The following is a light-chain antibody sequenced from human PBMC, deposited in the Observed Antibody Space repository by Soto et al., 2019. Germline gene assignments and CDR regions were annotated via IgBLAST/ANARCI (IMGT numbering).Light chain of an antibody. V-gene: IGLV1-40*01. CDR3: QSYVSSLSTYV. CDR2: GNS. Sequence: QSVLTQPPSVSGAPGQRVTISCTGSSSNIGAGYDVHWYQQLPGTAPKLLIYGNSNRPSGVPDRFSGSKSGTSASLAITGLKAEEEADYYCQSYVSSLSTYVCGTGTKVTVL. CDR1: SSNIGAGYD. J-gene: IGLJ1*01.